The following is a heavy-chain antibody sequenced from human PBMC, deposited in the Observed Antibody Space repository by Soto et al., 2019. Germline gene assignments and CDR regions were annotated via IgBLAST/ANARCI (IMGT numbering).Heavy chain of an antibody. CDR2: ISANTGKT. Sequence: ATGRVYYKASVYTFTGYDMHWVRQAPGQGLEWMGWISANTGKTNYAQKLQGRVTMTTDTYTSQDYMELRSLRSDDTAVYYCARLMGSSSSQFHYYGMDVWGQGTTVHVSS. J-gene: IGHJ6*02. CDR1: VYTFTGYD. V-gene: IGHV1-18*04. CDR3: ARLMGSSSSQFHYYGMDV. D-gene: IGHD6-6*01.